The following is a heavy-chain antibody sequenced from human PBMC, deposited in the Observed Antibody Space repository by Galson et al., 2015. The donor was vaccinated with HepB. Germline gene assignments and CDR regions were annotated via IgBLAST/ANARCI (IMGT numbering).Heavy chain of an antibody. CDR2: IVPFFHRT. D-gene: IGHD2-2*01. J-gene: IGHJ6*03. Sequence: SVKVSCKASGGSFSNYPISWVRQAPGQGLEWIGGIVPFFHRTNVAQKFRARVTISADESSNTAYMELTRLSSGDTAVYFCARDGVRVVPAATDYYYYYMDVWGKGTTVIVSS. V-gene: IGHV1-69*13. CDR3: ARDGVRVVPAATDYYYYYMDV. CDR1: GGSFSNYP.